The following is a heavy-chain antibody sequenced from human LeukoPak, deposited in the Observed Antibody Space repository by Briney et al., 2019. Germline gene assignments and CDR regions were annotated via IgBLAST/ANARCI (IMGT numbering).Heavy chain of an antibody. CDR1: GFTFSSYE. J-gene: IGHJ4*02. Sequence: TGGSLRLSCAASGFTFSSYEMNWVRQAPGKGLEWVSYISSSGSTIYYADSVKGRFTISRDNAKNTLYLQMNSLRPEDTAVYYCARDVFVGIVGVTTGGPSLYWGQGTLVTVSS. CDR2: ISSSGSTI. CDR3: ARDVFVGIVGVTTGGPSLY. D-gene: IGHD1-26*01. V-gene: IGHV3-48*03.